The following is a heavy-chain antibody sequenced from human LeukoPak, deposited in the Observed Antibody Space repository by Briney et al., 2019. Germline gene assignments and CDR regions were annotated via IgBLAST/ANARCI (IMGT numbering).Heavy chain of an antibody. Sequence: SETLSLTCTVSGVSISSYYWSWIRQPPGKGLEWIGYIYYSGSTNYNPSLKSRVTISVDTSKNQFSLKLSSVTAADTAVYYCARAAKGTSRFDYWGQGTLVTVSS. CDR3: ARAAKGTSRFDY. V-gene: IGHV4-59*01. CDR2: IYYSGST. D-gene: IGHD2-2*01. CDR1: GVSISSYY. J-gene: IGHJ4*02.